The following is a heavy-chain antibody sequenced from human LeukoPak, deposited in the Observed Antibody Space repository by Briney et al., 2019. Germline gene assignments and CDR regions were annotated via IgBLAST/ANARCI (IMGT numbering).Heavy chain of an antibody. J-gene: IGHJ4*02. CDR2: ISGYTGDP. V-gene: IGHV1-18*01. CDR3: ARVGIGYYDSSGYYPYYFDF. D-gene: IGHD3-22*01. Sequence: ASVKVSCKASGYSFSSYGIGWVRQAPGQGLEWMGWISGYTGDPNYAQKFQGRITMTTETSTSTAYMELRGLRSDDTAIYYCARVGIGYYDSSGYYPYYFDFWGQGTLVTVSS. CDR1: GYSFSSYG.